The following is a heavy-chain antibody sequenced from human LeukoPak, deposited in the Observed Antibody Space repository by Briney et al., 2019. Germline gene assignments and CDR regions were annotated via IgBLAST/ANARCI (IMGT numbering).Heavy chain of an antibody. CDR3: ARREGSHYSVDV. CDR2: IYYSGVT. J-gene: IGHJ6*02. V-gene: IGHV4-59*08. CDR1: GASLSSYY. Sequence: SETLSLTCTVSGASLSSYYWSWIREVPGTGPEWIGSIYYSGVTNFNPSLKRRIAMSVDTSRNLFSLKVTSVTAADTAVYYCARREGSHYSVDVWGQGTTVTVSS. D-gene: IGHD5-12*01.